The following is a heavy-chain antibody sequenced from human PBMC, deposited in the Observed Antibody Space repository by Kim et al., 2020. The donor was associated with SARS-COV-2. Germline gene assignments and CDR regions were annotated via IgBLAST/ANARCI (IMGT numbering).Heavy chain of an antibody. Sequence: GGSLRLSCAASGFTFSNAWMSWVRQAPGKGLEWVGRIKSKTDGGTTDYAAPVKGRFTISRDDSKNTLYLQMNSLKTEDTAVYYCTTEVVVGATYYGMDVWGQGTTVTVSS. D-gene: IGHD1-26*01. J-gene: IGHJ6*02. CDR2: IKSKTDGGTT. CDR3: TTEVVVGATYYGMDV. V-gene: IGHV3-15*01. CDR1: GFTFSNAW.